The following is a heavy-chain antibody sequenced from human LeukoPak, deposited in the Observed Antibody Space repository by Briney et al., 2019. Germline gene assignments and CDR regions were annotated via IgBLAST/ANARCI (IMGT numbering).Heavy chain of an antibody. CDR2: IKQDGSEE. J-gene: IGHJ4*02. Sequence: GGSLRLSCAASGFTFSNYWMNWVRQAPGKGLEWVANIKQDGSEEYYADSAKGRFTISRDNAKNSVYLQMNSLRADDTAVYYCARDRVWTVLYWGQGTLVTVSS. D-gene: IGHD2-21*01. V-gene: IGHV3-7*01. CDR3: ARDRVWTVLY. CDR1: GFTFSNYW.